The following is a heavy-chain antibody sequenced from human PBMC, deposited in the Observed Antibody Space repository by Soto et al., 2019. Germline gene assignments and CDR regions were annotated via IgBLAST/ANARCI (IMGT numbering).Heavy chain of an antibody. CDR1: GFTFSSYA. V-gene: IGHV3-23*01. Sequence: GGSLKLCCAASGFTFSSYAMSWARHAPGKGLEWVSGISGSGGTTDYAAAVKGRFTISRDKSKNTLYLEMKSLRAEDKAVYYCAKSYTSAWKDFWGQGTLVTVSS. J-gene: IGHJ4*02. D-gene: IGHD6-19*01. CDR3: AKSYTSAWKDF. CDR2: ISGSGGTT.